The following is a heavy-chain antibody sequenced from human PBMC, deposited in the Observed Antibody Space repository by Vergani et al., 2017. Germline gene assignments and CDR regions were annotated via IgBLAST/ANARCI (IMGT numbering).Heavy chain of an antibody. CDR1: GGSISSYY. Sequence: QVQLQESGPGLVKPSETLSLTCTVSGGSISSYYWSWIRQPPGKGLEWIGYIYYSGSTNYNPSLKSRDTISVDTSKNQFSLKLSSVTAADTAVYYCASWNAEGFGFDYWGQGTLVTVSS. J-gene: IGHJ4*02. D-gene: IGHD3-16*01. CDR3: ASWNAEGFGFDY. CDR2: IYYSGST. V-gene: IGHV4-59*01.